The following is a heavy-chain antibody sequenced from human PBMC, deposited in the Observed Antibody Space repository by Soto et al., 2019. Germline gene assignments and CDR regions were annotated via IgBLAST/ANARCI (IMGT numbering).Heavy chain of an antibody. J-gene: IGHJ5*02. CDR1: CCTFADYG. V-gene: IGHV1-18*01. D-gene: IGHD6-13*01. CDR2: ISANNGHT. Sequence: AAGKASSKARCCTFADYGFSSGRQAPGRGLKWMGWISANNGHTKYAQKFQGRVTMTTDTSTGTSYMEMRSLRSDDTAVYYCARDLFRLVAAAENWFAPWGQGTLVTVSS. CDR3: ARDLFRLVAAAENWFAP.